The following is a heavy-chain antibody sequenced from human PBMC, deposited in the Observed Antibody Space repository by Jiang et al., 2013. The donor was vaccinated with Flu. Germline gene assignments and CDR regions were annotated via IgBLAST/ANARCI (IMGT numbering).Heavy chain of an antibody. CDR3: AHSPFYSGSYSNWFDP. Sequence: WDDDKRYSPSLKSRLTITKDTSKNQVVLTMTNMDPVDTATYYCAHSPFYSGSYSNWFDPWGQGTLVTVSS. D-gene: IGHD1-26*01. CDR2: WDDDK. J-gene: IGHJ5*02. V-gene: IGHV2-5*02.